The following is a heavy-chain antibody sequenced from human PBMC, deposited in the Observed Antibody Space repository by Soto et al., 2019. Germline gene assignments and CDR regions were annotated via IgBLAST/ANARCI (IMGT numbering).Heavy chain of an antibody. D-gene: IGHD3-3*01. Sequence: QVQLVQSGAEVKKPGASVKVSCKASGYTFTSYGISWVRQAPGQGLEWMGWISAYNGNTNYAQKLQGRVTMTTDTSTSTAYMKLRSLRSDDTAVYYCAREEGTYYDFWSGYYPFDYWGQGTLVTVSS. CDR3: AREEGTYYDFWSGYYPFDY. J-gene: IGHJ4*02. CDR2: ISAYNGNT. V-gene: IGHV1-18*01. CDR1: GYTFTSYG.